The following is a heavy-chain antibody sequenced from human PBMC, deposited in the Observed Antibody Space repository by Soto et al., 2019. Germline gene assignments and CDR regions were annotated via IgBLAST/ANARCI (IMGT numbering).Heavy chain of an antibody. CDR1: GFTFSSFV. Sequence: QVQLMESGGGVVQSGRSLRLSCAASGFTFSSFVMHWVRQAPGKGLEWVAMISYDGSNKNYADSVKGRFTISRDNSKNTLYMHMNSLRAEDTDKYLCARDVMTSVTEDYWGQGTLVTVSS. CDR3: ARDVMTSVTEDY. V-gene: IGHV3-30-3*01. D-gene: IGHD4-17*01. CDR2: ISYDGSNK. J-gene: IGHJ4*02.